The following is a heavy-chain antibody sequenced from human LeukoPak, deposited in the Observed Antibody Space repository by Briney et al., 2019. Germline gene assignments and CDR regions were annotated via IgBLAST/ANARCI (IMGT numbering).Heavy chain of an antibody. CDR1: GYTFTSYG. CDR3: ARDRYCSSTSCYFSWDRFDP. J-gene: IGHJ5*02. V-gene: IGHV1-18*01. CDR2: ISAYNGNT. Sequence: ASVKVSCKASGYTFTSYGISWVRQAPGQGLEWMGWISAYNGNTNYAQKLQGRVTMTTDTSTSTAYMELRSLRSDDTAVYYCARDRYCSSTSCYFSWDRFDPWGQGTLVTVSS. D-gene: IGHD2-2*01.